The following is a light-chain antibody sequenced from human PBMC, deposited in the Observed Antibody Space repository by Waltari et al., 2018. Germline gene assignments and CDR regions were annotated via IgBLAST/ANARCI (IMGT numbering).Light chain of an antibody. Sequence: QSALTQPASVSGSPGQSITISCTGTSSAVAGYNNVPWYQQHPGTTPKPIIFDFNRRPSGVSHRFSGSKSGNTASLTISGLQAEDEADYYCGSYTTRATHVFGIGTKVTVL. V-gene: IGLV2-14*03. CDR1: SSAVAGYNN. CDR3: GSYTTRATHV. CDR2: DFN. J-gene: IGLJ1*01.